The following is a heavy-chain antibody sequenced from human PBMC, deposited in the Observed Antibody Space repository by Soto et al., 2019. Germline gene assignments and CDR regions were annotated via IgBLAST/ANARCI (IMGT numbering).Heavy chain of an antibody. V-gene: IGHV4-59*08. CDR3: ARHLWVGSSWYLGVFDI. CDR1: GDSISNYD. Sequence: SETLSLTCTVSGDSISNYDCGWIRQPPGKGLEWIGYIYYSGSTNYNPSLKSRVTISVDTSKNQFSLKLSSVTAADTAVYYCARHLWVGSSWYLGVFDIWGKGTMVTVSS. CDR2: IYYSGST. J-gene: IGHJ3*02. D-gene: IGHD6-13*01.